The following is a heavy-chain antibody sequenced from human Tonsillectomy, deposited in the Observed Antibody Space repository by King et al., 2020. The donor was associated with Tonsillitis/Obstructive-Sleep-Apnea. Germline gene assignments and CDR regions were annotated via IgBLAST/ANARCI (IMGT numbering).Heavy chain of an antibody. J-gene: IGHJ2*01. CDR3: ARQGGIIATMWYFAL. V-gene: IGHV5-51*01. CDR1: GYSFTTFW. CDR2: ILPGDSDT. D-gene: IGHD1-7*01. Sequence: VQLVRFGAEIKKSGESLKISCKGSGYSFTTFWIGGVRQMPGKGLEWMGIILPGDSDTRYSPAFQGQVTISVDKSLSTAYLRWRSLRASDTAMYYCARQGGIIATMWYFALWGRGTLVTVSS.